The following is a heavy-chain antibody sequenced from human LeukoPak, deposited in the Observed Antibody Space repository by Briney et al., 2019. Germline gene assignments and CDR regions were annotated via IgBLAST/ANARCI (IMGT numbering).Heavy chain of an antibody. V-gene: IGHV4-39*01. Sequence: SQTLSLTCTVSGGSISSSSYYWGWIRQPPGKGLEWIGSIYYSGSTYYNPSLKSRVTISVDTSKNQFSLKLSSVTAADTAVYYCARPRITMIVEAFDIWGQGTMVTVSS. D-gene: IGHD3-22*01. CDR1: GGSISSSSYY. J-gene: IGHJ3*02. CDR2: IYYSGST. CDR3: ARPRITMIVEAFDI.